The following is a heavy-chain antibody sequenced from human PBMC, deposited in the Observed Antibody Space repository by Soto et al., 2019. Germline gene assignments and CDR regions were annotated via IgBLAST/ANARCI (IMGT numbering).Heavy chain of an antibody. V-gene: IGHV3-30-3*01. D-gene: IGHD3-22*01. CDR1: GFTFSSYA. CDR2: ISYDGSNK. Sequence: GGSLRLSCAASGFTFSSYAMHWVRQAPGKGLEWVAVISYDGSNKYYADSVKGRFTISRDNSKNTLYLQMNSLRAEDTAVYYCAKGRGLYYDTSGYYFFDSWGQGTLVTVSS. CDR3: AKGRGLYYDTSGYYFFDS. J-gene: IGHJ4*02.